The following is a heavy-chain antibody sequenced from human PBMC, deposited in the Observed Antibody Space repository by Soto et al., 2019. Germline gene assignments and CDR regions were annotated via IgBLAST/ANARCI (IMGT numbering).Heavy chain of an antibody. CDR2: IYYSGST. CDR3: ARGPPRGEWLLVGWFDP. V-gene: IGHV4-31*03. D-gene: IGHD3-3*01. CDR1: GGSISSGGYY. J-gene: IGHJ5*02. Sequence: QVQLQESGPGLVKPSQTLSLTCTVSGGSISSGGYYWSWIRQHPGKGLEWIGYIYYSGSTYYNPSLKSRVTISVDTSKNQFSLKLSSVTAADTAVYYCARGPPRGEWLLVGWFDPWGQGTLVTGSS.